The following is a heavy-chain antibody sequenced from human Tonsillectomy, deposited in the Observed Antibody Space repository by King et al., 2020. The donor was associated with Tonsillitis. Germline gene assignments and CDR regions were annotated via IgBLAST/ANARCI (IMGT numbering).Heavy chain of an antibody. CDR1: GFNFSNYG. D-gene: IGHD4-17*01. CDR3: AADASTVAAWVDC. Sequence: QLVESGGGVVHPGRSLTLSCAASGFNFSNYGMHWVRQAPGKGLEWVAVISHDGSDTYYIDSVRGRFTISRDNSKNTVSLHMTGLRPEDTAVYYCAADASTVAAWVDCWGQGSLVIVSS. J-gene: IGHJ4*02. V-gene: IGHV3-30*03. CDR2: ISHDGSDT.